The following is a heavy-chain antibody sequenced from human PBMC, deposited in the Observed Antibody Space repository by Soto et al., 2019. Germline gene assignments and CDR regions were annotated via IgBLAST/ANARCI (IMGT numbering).Heavy chain of an antibody. CDR2: ISSSSSTI. J-gene: IGHJ6*02. Sequence: GGSLRLSCAASGFTFSSYSMNWVRQAPGKGLEWVSYISSSSSTIYYADSVKGRFTISRDNAKNSLYLQMNSLRDEDTAVYYCASVYYDSSGYYYGPYGMDVWGQGTTGTVSS. V-gene: IGHV3-48*02. D-gene: IGHD3-22*01. CDR3: ASVYYDSSGYYYGPYGMDV. CDR1: GFTFSSYS.